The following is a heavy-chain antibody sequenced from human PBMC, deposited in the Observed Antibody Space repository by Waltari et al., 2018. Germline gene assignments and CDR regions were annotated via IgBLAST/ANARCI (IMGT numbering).Heavy chain of an antibody. D-gene: IGHD1-7*01. CDR1: AVSISTSRYY. J-gene: IGHJ2*01. V-gene: IGHV4-39*01. Sequence: QLQLQESGPGLVNPSETLSLTCPVSAVSISTSRYYWGGIRQPPGKGLDWIGSLHYGGSSYFNPSLKSRVTISIDTSKNQFSLKLTSVTAADTAVYYCATLPIPLELWYFDLWGRGTLVTVSS. CDR2: LHYGGSS. CDR3: ATLPIPLELWYFDL.